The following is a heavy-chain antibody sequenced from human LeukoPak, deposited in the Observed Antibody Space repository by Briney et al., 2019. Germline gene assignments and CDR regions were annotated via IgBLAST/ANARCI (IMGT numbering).Heavy chain of an antibody. CDR1: GFTFNSYA. V-gene: IGHV3-30*04. Sequence: GGSLRLPCAASGFTFNSYAMHWVRQAPGKGLEWVAVISYDGSNKYYADSVKGRFTISRDNSKNTLYLQMNSLRAEDTAVYYCAKDGSYGDYEYFQHWGQGTLVTVSS. CDR3: AKDGSYGDYEYFQH. CDR2: ISYDGSNK. D-gene: IGHD4-17*01. J-gene: IGHJ1*01.